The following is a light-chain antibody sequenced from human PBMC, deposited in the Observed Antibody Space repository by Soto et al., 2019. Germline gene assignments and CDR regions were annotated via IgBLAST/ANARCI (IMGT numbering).Light chain of an antibody. Sequence: QSALTQPASVSGSPGQSIAISCSGASSDIGGYNFVSWYQHHPGKAPKVMIYEVTNRPSGVSDRFSGSKSGNTASLTISGLQAEDEADYYCCSYTSSTTVVFGGGTKVTVL. CDR3: CSYTSSTTVV. J-gene: IGLJ2*01. V-gene: IGLV2-14*01. CDR2: EVT. CDR1: SSDIGGYNF.